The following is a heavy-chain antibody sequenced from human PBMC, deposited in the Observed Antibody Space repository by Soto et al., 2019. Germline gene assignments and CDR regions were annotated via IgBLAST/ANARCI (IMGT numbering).Heavy chain of an antibody. J-gene: IGHJ4*02. D-gene: IGHD3-22*01. CDR2: LIPIFGTE. CDR3: ARGVHYDSSGFYYFF. V-gene: IGHV1-69*06. Sequence: EASVKVSCKASGVTFSSYAIDWVRQAPGQGLEWRGGLIPIFGTENYAQKLQGGVTITADKSNSTAYMELRSLRSEDTAVYYCARGVHYDSSGFYYFFWGQGTLVTVSS. CDR1: GVTFSSYA.